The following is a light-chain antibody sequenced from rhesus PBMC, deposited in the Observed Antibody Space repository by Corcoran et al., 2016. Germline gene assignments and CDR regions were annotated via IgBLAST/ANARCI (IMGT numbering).Light chain of an antibody. V-gene: IGKV2-73*01. CDR2: RVS. Sequence: DIVMTQTPPSLPVTPGEPASISCRSSPSLLHTDGRTYLYWYLQKPGHPPRLLFYRVSNRFFGVPDRVSGSGAGTDCTLKISLVKAGDVGVYYCMQALQTPFTFGPGTKLDIK. J-gene: IGKJ3*01. CDR1: PSLLHTDGRTY. CDR3: MQALQTPFT.